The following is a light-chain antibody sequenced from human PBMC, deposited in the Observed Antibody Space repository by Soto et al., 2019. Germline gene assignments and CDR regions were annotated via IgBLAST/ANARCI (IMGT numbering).Light chain of an antibody. CDR3: QQLNSYSIT. CDR2: AAS. V-gene: IGKV1-9*01. CDR1: QGISSY. J-gene: IGKJ5*01. Sequence: IQLTQSPSSLSASVGDRVTITCRASQGISSYLAWYQQKAGKAPKLLIFAASTLQSGVTSRFSGSGSGTDFTLTISSLQPEDFATYYCQQLNSYSITFGQGTRLEIK.